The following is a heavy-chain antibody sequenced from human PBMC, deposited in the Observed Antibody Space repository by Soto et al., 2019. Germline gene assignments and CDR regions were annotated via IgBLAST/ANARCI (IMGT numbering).Heavy chain of an antibody. J-gene: IGHJ4*02. D-gene: IGHD3-9*01. CDR2: IYYSGST. CDR1: GGSISSYY. Sequence: SETLSLTCTVSGGSISSYYWSWIRQPPGKGLEWIGYIYYSGSTNYNPSLKSRVTISVDTSKNQFSLKLSSVTAADTAVYYCASLTISPYYFDYWGQGTLVTVSS. V-gene: IGHV4-59*01. CDR3: ASLTISPYYFDY.